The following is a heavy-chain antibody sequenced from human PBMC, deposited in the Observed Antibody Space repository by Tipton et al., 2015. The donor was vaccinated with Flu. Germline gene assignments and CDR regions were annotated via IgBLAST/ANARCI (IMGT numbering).Heavy chain of an antibody. CDR1: GGSISTYY. Sequence: TLSLTCTVSGGSISTYYWSWFRQPPGKGLEWIGYIYYSGSTNYNPSLKSRVTISVDTSKNQFSLKLSSVTAADTAVYYCARAGTTWGRMDVWGQGTTVTVSS. CDR2: IYYSGST. V-gene: IGHV4-59*01. J-gene: IGHJ6*02. D-gene: IGHD3-16*01. CDR3: ARAGTTWGRMDV.